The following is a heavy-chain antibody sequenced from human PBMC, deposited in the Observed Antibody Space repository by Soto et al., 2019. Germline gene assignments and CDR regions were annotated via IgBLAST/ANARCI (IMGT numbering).Heavy chain of an antibody. CDR2: ITPRGKTN. D-gene: IGHD3-10*01. V-gene: IGHV3-11*01. CDR1: GFTFSDYY. CDR3: ARVTNYRYFDV. J-gene: IGHJ2*01. Sequence: QVQLVESGGGLVKPGVSLRLSCAASGFTFSDYYMTWIRQAPGRGLEWVSYITPRGKTNYYADSVKGRVTISRDNAKNSVSLHLDSLSVDDTVVYYLARVTNYRYFDVWGRGVLVTVSS.